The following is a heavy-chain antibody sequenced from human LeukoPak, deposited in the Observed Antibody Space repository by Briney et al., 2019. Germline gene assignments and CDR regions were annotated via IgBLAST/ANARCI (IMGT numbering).Heavy chain of an antibody. Sequence: SSQTLSLTCTVSGGSISSGNYHWNWIRQSAGKGLEWIGRIYSTGSTSYNLSLKSRVTISVDTSKNQFSLKLSSVTAADTAVYYCARATGYGYFDRSGYYWFDPWGQGTLVTVSS. J-gene: IGHJ5*02. CDR3: ARATGYGYFDRSGYYWFDP. CDR2: IYSTGST. D-gene: IGHD3-22*01. V-gene: IGHV4-61*02. CDR1: GGSISSGNYH.